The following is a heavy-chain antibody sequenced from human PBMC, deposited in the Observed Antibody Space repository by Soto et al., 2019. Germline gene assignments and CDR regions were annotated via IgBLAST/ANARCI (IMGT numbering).Heavy chain of an antibody. D-gene: IGHD4-17*01. CDR2: ISYDGSNK. CDR3: ASTVSTPDFDY. CDR1: GVSFSSYA. J-gene: IGHJ4*02. Sequence: GGSVRLCCAASGVSFSSYAMHWVRQAPGKGLEWVAVISYDGSNKYYADSVKGRFTISRDNSKNTLYLQMNSLRAEDTAVYYSASTVSTPDFDYWGQGT. V-gene: IGHV3-30-3*01.